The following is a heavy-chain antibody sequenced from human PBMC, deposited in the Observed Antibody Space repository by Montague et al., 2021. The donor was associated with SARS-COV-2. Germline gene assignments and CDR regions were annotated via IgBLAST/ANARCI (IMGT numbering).Heavy chain of an antibody. J-gene: IGHJ4*02. CDR3: ARDLGDRDGGVDY. D-gene: IGHD3-16*01. V-gene: IGHV4-4*02. Sequence: HSGSTNYNPSLKSRVTISVDTSKKQVSLKMISVTAADTAVYYCARDLGDRDGGVDYWGQGTLVTVSS. CDR2: HSGST.